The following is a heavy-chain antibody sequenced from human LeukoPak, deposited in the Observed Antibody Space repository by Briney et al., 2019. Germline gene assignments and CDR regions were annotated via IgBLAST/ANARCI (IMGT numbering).Heavy chain of an antibody. D-gene: IGHD5-24*01. CDR2: ISSDGSST. J-gene: IGHJ4*02. Sequence: PGGSLRLSCAASGFTFSRYWMYWVRQAPGKGLVWVSRISSDGSSTSYADSVKGRFTISRDNAKNTVYLQMNSLGAEDTAVYYCASGMAGYFDLWGQGTLVTVSS. V-gene: IGHV3-74*01. CDR1: GFTFSRYW. CDR3: ASGMAGYFDL.